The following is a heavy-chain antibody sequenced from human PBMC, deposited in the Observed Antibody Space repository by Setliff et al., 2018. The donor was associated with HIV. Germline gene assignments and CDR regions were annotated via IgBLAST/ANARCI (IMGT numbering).Heavy chain of an antibody. J-gene: IGHJ4*02. CDR3: GRNGCSGDSYFCDLDS. CDR1: GYTFTSYY. Sequence: ASVKVSCKASGYTFTSYYMHWVRQAPGQGLEWMGIINPSGGSTSYAQKFQGRVTITRDTSASKVYMEVSRLKSEDTAVYFCGRNGCSGDSYFCDLDSWGQGTLVTVSS. D-gene: IGHD2-21*02. CDR2: INPSGGST. V-gene: IGHV1-46*01.